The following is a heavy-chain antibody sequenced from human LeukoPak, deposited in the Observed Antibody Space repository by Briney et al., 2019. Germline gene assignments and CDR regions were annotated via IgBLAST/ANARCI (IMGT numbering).Heavy chain of an antibody. CDR1: GFTLSISA. CDR3: ATLTGTTGSDDY. D-gene: IGHD1-20*01. J-gene: IGHJ4*02. CDR2: ISFDGSKK. Sequence: GGSLRLSCAASGFTLSISAMHWVRQAPGKGLEWVAVISFDGSKKYYADSVKGRFTVSRDNSKSTLFLQMSTLRPDDTAVYYCATLTGTTGSDDYWGQGTLVTVSS. V-gene: IGHV3-30*04.